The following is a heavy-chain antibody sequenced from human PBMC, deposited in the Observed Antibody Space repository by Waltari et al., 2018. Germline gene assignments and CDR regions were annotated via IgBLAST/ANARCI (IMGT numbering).Heavy chain of an antibody. CDR2: ISYDGSNK. D-gene: IGHD2-2*02. Sequence: QVQLVESGGGVVKPGRALGPSCAGLGFSFSTHAIPWVRQAPGKGLEWVAVISYDGSNKFYADSVKGRFSISRDNSKKTLWLQMNSLRFEDTAVYYCARSPYCSSATCYTDAFDIWGQGTMVTVSP. J-gene: IGHJ3*02. CDR3: ARSPYCSSATCYTDAFDI. V-gene: IGHV3-30*04. CDR1: GFSFSTHA.